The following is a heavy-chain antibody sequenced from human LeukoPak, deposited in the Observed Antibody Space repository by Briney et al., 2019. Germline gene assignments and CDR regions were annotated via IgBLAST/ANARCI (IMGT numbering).Heavy chain of an antibody. J-gene: IGHJ4*02. CDR2: IYPDDSDT. CDR1: GYSFTSYW. D-gene: IGHD3-22*01. CDR3: ARPLYYYDSSGYYQYYFDY. V-gene: IGHV5-51*01. Sequence: GESLKISCKGSGYSFTSYWIGWVRQMPGKGLEWMGIIYPDDSDTRYSPSFQGQVTISADKSISTAYLQWSSLKASDTAMYYCARPLYYYDSSGYYQYYFDYWGQGTLVTVSS.